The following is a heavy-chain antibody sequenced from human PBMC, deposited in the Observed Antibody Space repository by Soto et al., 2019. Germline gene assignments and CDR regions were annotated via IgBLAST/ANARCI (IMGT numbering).Heavy chain of an antibody. D-gene: IGHD1-26*01. J-gene: IGHJ3*02. CDR2: ISSSSSYI. V-gene: IGHV3-21*01. Sequence: GWSLRLSCAASGLTFSSYSMNWVRQAPGQGLEWVSSISSSSSYIYYADSVKGRFTISRDNAKNSLYLQMNSLRAEDTAVDYCAREGGDRDSGGYPVFESWGQGTMVTVSS. CDR3: AREGGDRDSGGYPVFES. CDR1: GLTFSSYS.